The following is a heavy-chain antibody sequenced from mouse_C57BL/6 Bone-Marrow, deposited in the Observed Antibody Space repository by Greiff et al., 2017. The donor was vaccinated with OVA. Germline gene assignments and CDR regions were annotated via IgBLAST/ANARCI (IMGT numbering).Heavy chain of an antibody. V-gene: IGHV1-64*01. CDR2: IHPNSGST. J-gene: IGHJ2*01. D-gene: IGHD2-3*01. CDR3: ARSPDLGRWLP. Sequence: QVQLQQPGAELVKPGASVKLSCKASGYTFTSYWMYWVKQRPGQGLEWIGMIHPNSGSTNYNEKFKSKATLTVDKSSSTAYMQLSSLTSEDSAVYYCARSPDLGRWLPWGQGTTLTVSS. CDR1: GYTFTSYW.